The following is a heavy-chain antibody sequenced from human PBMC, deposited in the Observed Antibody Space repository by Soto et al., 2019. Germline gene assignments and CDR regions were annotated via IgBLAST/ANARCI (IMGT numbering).Heavy chain of an antibody. V-gene: IGHV1-69*06. J-gene: IGHJ6*02. Sequence: QVQLVQSGAEVKKPGSSVKVSCKASGGTFSSYAISWVRQAPGQGLEWMGGIIPIFGTANYAQKFQGRVTITADKSTSTAYMELSSLRSEDTAVYYCARYDCGGDCYSESHYYSGMDVWGQGTTVTVSS. D-gene: IGHD2-21*02. CDR2: IIPIFGTA. CDR1: GGTFSSYA. CDR3: ARYDCGGDCYSESHYYSGMDV.